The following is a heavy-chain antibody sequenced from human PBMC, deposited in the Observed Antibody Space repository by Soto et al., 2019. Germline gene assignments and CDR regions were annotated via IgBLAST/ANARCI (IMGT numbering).Heavy chain of an antibody. V-gene: IGHV4-30-4*01. CDR1: GGSISSGDYY. J-gene: IGHJ6*03. D-gene: IGHD3-10*01. Sequence: SETLSLTCTVSGGSISSGDYYWSWIRQPPGKGLEWIGYIYYSGSTYYNPSLKSRVTISVDTSKNQFSLKLSSVTAADTAVYYCARVYGFTSYYYGSGSYYYMDVWGKGTTVTVSS. CDR2: IYYSGST. CDR3: ARVYGFTSYYYGSGSYYYMDV.